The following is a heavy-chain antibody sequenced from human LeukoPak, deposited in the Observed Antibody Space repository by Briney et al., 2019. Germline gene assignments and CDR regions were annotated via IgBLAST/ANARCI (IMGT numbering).Heavy chain of an antibody. J-gene: IGHJ4*02. D-gene: IGHD6-13*01. CDR1: GYTFTDYY. CDR2: IDPYSGDT. Sequence: ASVKVSCKASGYTFTDYYIHWVRQAPGQGLVWMGWIDPYSGDTKYAQKIKGRVTMTRDTTISTVYMDLSRLTSDDTAVYFCASDIAASGSFDYWGLGTLVTVSS. V-gene: IGHV1-2*02. CDR3: ASDIAASGSFDY.